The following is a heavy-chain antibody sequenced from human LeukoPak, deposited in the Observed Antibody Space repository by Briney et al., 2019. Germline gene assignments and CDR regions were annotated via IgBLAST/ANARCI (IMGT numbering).Heavy chain of an antibody. V-gene: IGHV4-59*01. CDR2: IYYSGST. CDR1: GGSISSYY. J-gene: IGHJ5*02. Sequence: NPSETPSLTCTVSGGSISSYYWSWIRQPPGKGLEWIGYIYYSGSTNYNPSLKSRVTISVDTSKNQFSLKLSSVTAADTAVYYCARGYYYDSSGRELGFDPWGQGTLVTVSS. D-gene: IGHD3-22*01. CDR3: ARGYYYDSSGRELGFDP.